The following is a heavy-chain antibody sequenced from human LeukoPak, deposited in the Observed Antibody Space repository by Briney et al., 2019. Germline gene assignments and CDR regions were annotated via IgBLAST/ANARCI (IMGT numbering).Heavy chain of an antibody. Sequence: PGGSLRLSCAASGFTFNDYYMSWIRQAPGKGLEWVGFIRSKGYGGTTEYAASVKGRFTISRDDSKSIAYLQMNSPKTEDTAVYYCSRVFSGYYQTFDYWGQGTLVTVSS. J-gene: IGHJ4*02. CDR1: GFTFNDYY. CDR3: SRVFSGYYQTFDY. V-gene: IGHV3-49*03. D-gene: IGHD3-3*01. CDR2: IRSKGYGGTT.